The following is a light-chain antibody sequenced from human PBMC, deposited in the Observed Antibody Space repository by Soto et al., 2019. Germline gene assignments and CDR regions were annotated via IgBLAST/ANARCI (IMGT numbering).Light chain of an antibody. J-gene: IGKJ4*01. CDR1: QSISDW. CDR2: DAS. CDR3: QQYNSSPLT. Sequence: DLQMTQSPSTLSASVGDRVTITCRANQSISDWLAWYQQKPGKAPNLMIYDASNLESAVPSRFSCSGSGTEFTLTISSLQPDDFATYYCQQYNSSPLTFGGGTKMEIK. V-gene: IGKV1-5*01.